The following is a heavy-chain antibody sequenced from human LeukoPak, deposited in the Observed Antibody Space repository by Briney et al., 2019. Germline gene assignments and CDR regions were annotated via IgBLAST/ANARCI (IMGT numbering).Heavy chain of an antibody. CDR1: GASINEYY. V-gene: IGHV4-4*07. D-gene: IGHD7-27*01. J-gene: IGHJ3*02. CDR2: IYTHANA. Sequence: SETLSLTCTVSGASINEYYWSWIRQPAGKGLEWIGRIYTHANADYAPSLKSRVTMSADPSKNQLSLKLTSVTAADTAVYYCARALTGAFRIGAFDIWGQGTLVTVSS. CDR3: ARALTGAFRIGAFDI.